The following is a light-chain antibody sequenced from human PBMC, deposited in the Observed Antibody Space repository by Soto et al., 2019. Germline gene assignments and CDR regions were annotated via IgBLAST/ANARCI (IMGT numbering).Light chain of an antibody. CDR1: QSISDY. Sequence: DTQMTQSPSSLSASVGDRVTITCRASQSISDYLNWYQQEPGKAPKLLIFAASNLESGVPSRFSGSGSGTYFTFTISSLQPEDFAVDYCQQTYSAITFGQGTRLEIK. CDR3: QQTYSAIT. J-gene: IGKJ5*01. CDR2: AAS. V-gene: IGKV1-39*01.